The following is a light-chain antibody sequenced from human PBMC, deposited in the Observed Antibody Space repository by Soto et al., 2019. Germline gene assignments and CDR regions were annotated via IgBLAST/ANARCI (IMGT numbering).Light chain of an antibody. CDR3: AAWDDNLSTYV. J-gene: IGLJ1*01. V-gene: IGLV1-47*02. Sequence: VLTQPPSASGTPGQRASTSCSGYSSSIGTNFVYWYQQLPGTAPKVLIHSNNQRPSGVPDRSSGSKSGTSASLAISGLRSEDEADYYCAAWDDNLSTYVFGSGTKVTVL. CDR1: SSSIGTNF. CDR2: SNN.